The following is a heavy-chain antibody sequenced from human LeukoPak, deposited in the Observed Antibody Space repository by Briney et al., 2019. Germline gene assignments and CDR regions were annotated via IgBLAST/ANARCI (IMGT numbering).Heavy chain of an antibody. Sequence: SETLSLTCAVYGGSFSGYYWSWIRQPPGKGLEWIGEINHSGSTNYNPSLKSRVTISVDTSKNQFSLKLSSVTAADTAVYYCARGARSSYVGTTHIDYWGQGTLVTVSS. CDR3: ARGARSSYVGTTHIDY. V-gene: IGHV4-34*01. CDR2: INHSGST. J-gene: IGHJ4*02. CDR1: GGSFSGYY. D-gene: IGHD1-26*01.